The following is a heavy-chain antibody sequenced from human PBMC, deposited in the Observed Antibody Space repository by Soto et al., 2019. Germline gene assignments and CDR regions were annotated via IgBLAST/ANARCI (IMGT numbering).Heavy chain of an antibody. CDR1: GGSFSGYY. J-gene: IGHJ4*02. CDR3: ARQVRIAARPTSDY. Sequence: SETLSLTCAVYGGSFSGYYWSWIRQPPGKGLEWIGEINHSGSTNYSPSLKSRVTISVDTSKNQFSLKLSSVTAADTAVYYCARQVRIAARPTSDYWGQGTMVTVSS. CDR2: INHSGST. D-gene: IGHD6-6*01. V-gene: IGHV4-34*01.